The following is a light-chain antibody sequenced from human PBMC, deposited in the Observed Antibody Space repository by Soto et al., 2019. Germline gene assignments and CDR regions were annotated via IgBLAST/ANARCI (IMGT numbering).Light chain of an antibody. CDR1: QYINTR. Sequence: EFFLAQSPATLPSFHGARVTPSSRASQYINTRLAWYQHRPGQAPRLLSYQTSIRAAGIPARFSASGTGTDFTLTICSLEPEDFALYYCQLRSILPITFGQGTLLETK. CDR3: QLRSILPIT. V-gene: IGKV3D-11*01. J-gene: IGKJ5*01. CDR2: QTS.